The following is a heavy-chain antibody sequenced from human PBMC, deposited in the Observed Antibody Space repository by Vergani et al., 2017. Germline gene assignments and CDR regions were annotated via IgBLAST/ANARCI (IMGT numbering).Heavy chain of an antibody. J-gene: IGHJ5*02. Sequence: QLQLQESGPGLVKPSETLSLTCTVSGGSISSSSYYWGWIRQPPGKGLEWIGSIYYSGSTYYNPSLKSRVTISVDTSKNQFSLKLGSGTDGDTAVYYCARHVAYCSGGGCYQNWFDPWGQGTLVTVSS. CDR2: IYYSGST. CDR3: ARHVAYCSGGGCYQNWFDP. D-gene: IGHD2-15*01. CDR1: GGSISSSSYY. V-gene: IGHV4-39*01.